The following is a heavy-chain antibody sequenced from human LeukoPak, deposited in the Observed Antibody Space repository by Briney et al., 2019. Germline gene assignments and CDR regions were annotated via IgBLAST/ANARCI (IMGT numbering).Heavy chain of an antibody. V-gene: IGHV4-34*01. Sequence: PSETLSLTCAVYGGSFSGYYWSWIRQPPGRGLEWIGEINHSGSTNYNPSLKSRVTISVDTSKNQFSLKLRSVTAADTAVYYCARTRGLIVGATIDYWGQGTLVTVSS. J-gene: IGHJ4*02. CDR1: GGSFSGYY. D-gene: IGHD1-26*01. CDR2: INHSGST. CDR3: ARTRGLIVGATIDY.